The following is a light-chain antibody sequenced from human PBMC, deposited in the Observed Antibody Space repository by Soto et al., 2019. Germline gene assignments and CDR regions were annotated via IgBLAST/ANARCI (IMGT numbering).Light chain of an antibody. CDR2: DAS. CDR3: QQYADLRS. Sequence: DIQMTQSPSSLSASVGDRVTITCQASHYIRMYLNWYQHKPGKAPKVLIYDASNLETGVPSRFSGSGSGTDFTFTISSLQLEDFATYYCQQYADLRSFGGGTQVDIK. CDR1: HYIRMY. V-gene: IGKV1-33*01. J-gene: IGKJ4*01.